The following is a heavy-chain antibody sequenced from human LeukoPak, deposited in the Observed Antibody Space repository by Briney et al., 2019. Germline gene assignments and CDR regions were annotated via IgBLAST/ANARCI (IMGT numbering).Heavy chain of an antibody. Sequence: GESLKISWKGSGYSFTSYWSGWVRQMPGKGREWMGIIYPGDSDTSYSPSFPGQVTISADKSISTAYLQWSSLNTSDTAMYYCARYTDHYYFDYWGQGTLVTVPS. CDR1: GYSFTSYW. CDR2: IYPGDSDT. V-gene: IGHV5-51*01. CDR3: ARYTDHYYFDY. D-gene: IGHD1-1*01. J-gene: IGHJ4*02.